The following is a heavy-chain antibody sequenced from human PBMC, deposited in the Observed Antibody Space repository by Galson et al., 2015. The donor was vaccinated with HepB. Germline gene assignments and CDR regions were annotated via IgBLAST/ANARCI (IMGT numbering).Heavy chain of an antibody. D-gene: IGHD5-18*01. Sequence: SLRLSCAASGFAFNTHATRWVRQAPGRGLEWIAGISGNGGSTFYADYVKGRFTVSRDNSNNMLYLQMNSLRAEDAGVYFCATGYGLLDSWGQGMPVTVSS. CDR1: GFAFNTHA. J-gene: IGHJ5*01. CDR3: ATGYGLLDS. CDR2: ISGNGGST. V-gene: IGHV3-23*01.